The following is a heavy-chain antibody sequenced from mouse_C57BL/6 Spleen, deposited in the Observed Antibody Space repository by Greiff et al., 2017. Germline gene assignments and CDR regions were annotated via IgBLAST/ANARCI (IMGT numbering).Heavy chain of an antibody. Sequence: EVHLVESGGGLVKPGGSLKLSCAASGFTFSDYGMHWVRQAPEKGLEWVAYISSGSSTIYYADTVKGRFTISRDNAKNTLFLQMTSLRSEDTAMYYCARRYYGNYGAMDYWGQGTSVTVSS. D-gene: IGHD2-1*01. CDR2: ISSGSSTI. V-gene: IGHV5-17*01. CDR3: ARRYYGNYGAMDY. J-gene: IGHJ4*01. CDR1: GFTFSDYG.